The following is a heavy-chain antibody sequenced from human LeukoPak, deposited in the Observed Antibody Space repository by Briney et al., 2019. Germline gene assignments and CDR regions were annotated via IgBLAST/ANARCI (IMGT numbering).Heavy chain of an antibody. J-gene: IGHJ4*02. V-gene: IGHV1-18*01. CDR3: ARDWSHMTGPDY. CDR2: ISTYSDIS. CDR1: GYTFTTYG. Sequence: ASVTVSFTASGYTFTTYGISWVRQAPGQGLEWMGWISTYSDISNYAQKIQGRVTITTDTSTSTAYMELRSLRSDDTAVYSCARDWSHMTGPDYWGQGTLVTVSS.